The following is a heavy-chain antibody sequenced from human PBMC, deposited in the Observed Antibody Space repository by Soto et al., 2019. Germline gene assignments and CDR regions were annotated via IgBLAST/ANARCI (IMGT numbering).Heavy chain of an antibody. CDR1: RGSISSGGYS. CDR2: IYHSGST. D-gene: IGHD4-4*01. Sequence: QLQLQESGSGLVKPSQTLSLTCAVSRGSISSGGYSWSWIRQPPGKGLEWIGYIYHSGSTYYNPSLKSRVTISVDRSKNQFSLKLSSVTAADTAVYYCARDGLQLGFDPWGQGTLVTVSS. CDR3: ARDGLQLGFDP. V-gene: IGHV4-30-2*01. J-gene: IGHJ5*02.